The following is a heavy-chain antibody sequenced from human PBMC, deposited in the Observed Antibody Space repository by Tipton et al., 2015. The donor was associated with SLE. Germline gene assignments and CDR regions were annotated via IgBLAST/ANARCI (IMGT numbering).Heavy chain of an antibody. CDR3: ARDSAAAGYGMDV. CDR2: IYDSGST. CDR1: GGSISSGSYY. Sequence: TLSLTCTVSGGSISSGSYYWSWIRQPPGKGLEWIGYIYDSGSTNYNPSLKSRVTISVDTSKNQFSLKLSSVTAADTAVYYCARDSAAAGYGMDVWGQGTTVTVSS. J-gene: IGHJ6*02. D-gene: IGHD6-13*01. V-gene: IGHV4-61*01.